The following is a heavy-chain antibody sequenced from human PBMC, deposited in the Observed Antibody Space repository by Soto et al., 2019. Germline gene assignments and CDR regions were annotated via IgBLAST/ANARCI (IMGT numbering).Heavy chain of an antibody. D-gene: IGHD3-10*01. CDR1: GYTFTSYD. CDR2: MNPNSGNT. CDR3: ARGRGLRPRVANNWFDP. Sequence: VASVKVSCKASGYTFTSYDIDWVRQATGQGLEWMGWMNPNSGNTGYAQKFQGRVTMTRNTSISTAYMELSSLRSEDTAVYYCARGRGLRPRVANNWFDPWGQGTLVTVSS. V-gene: IGHV1-8*01. J-gene: IGHJ5*02.